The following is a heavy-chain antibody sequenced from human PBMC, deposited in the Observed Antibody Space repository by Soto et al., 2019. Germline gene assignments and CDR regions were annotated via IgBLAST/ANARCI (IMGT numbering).Heavy chain of an antibody. CDR2: ISSSSSYI. V-gene: IGHV3-21*01. D-gene: IGHD6-6*01. CDR3: ARDQYSSSSGGY. Sequence: GGSLRLSCAASGFTFSSYSMNWVRQAPGKGLEWVSSISSSSSYIYHADSVKGRFTISRDNAKNSLYLQMNSLRAEDTAVYYCARDQYSSSSGGYWGQGTLVTVSS. J-gene: IGHJ4*02. CDR1: GFTFSSYS.